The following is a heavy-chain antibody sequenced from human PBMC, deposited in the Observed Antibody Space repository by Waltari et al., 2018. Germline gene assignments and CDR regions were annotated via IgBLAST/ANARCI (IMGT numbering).Heavy chain of an antibody. CDR2: IYSGGST. D-gene: IGHD6-19*01. CDR3: ARVERGSGWFFDY. V-gene: IGHV3-53*02. CDR1: GFPVRSYY. J-gene: IGHJ4*02. Sequence: EVQLAETGGGLIQPGGCLRLSCAASGFPVRSYYMGWVRQAPGKGLQWVSVIYSGGSTYYADSVKGRFTISRDNSKNTLYLQMNSLRAEDTAVYYCARVERGSGWFFDYWGQGTLVTVSS.